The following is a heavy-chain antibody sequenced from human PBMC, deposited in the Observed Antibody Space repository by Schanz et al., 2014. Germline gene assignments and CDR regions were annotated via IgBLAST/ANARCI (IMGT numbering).Heavy chain of an antibody. CDR2: IKHDGSVK. Sequence: EVQLLESGGGLVQPGGSLRLSCASSGFSFTTYAMSWVRQAPGKGLEWVANIKHDGSVKDYVDSVEGRFTISRDNAKRSLFLQMNSLRVEDTAVYFCVSQTGSTNYWGQGTLVTVSS. J-gene: IGHJ4*02. D-gene: IGHD6-13*01. CDR1: GFSFTTYA. CDR3: VSQTGSTNY. V-gene: IGHV3-7*01.